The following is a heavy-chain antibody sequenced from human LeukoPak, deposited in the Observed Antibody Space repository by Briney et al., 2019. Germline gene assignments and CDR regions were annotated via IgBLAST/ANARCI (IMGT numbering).Heavy chain of an antibody. V-gene: IGHV3-15*07. CDR1: GFTFSSYA. CDR2: IKSKTDGGTT. J-gene: IGHJ4*02. CDR3: TEYYYDSSGYYHEY. Sequence: GGSLRLSCAASGFTFSSYAMNWVRQAPGKGLEWVGRIKSKTDGGTTDYAAPVKGRFTISRDDSKNTLYLQMNSLKTEDTAVYYCTEYYYDSSGYYHEYWGQGTLVTVSS. D-gene: IGHD3-22*01.